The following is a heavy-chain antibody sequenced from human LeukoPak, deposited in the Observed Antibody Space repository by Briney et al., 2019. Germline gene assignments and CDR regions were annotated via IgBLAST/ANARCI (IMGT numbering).Heavy chain of an antibody. CDR3: ARLLRYFDPGAFDI. Sequence: GGSLRLSCATSGFTFSSYSMNWVRQSPGKGLEWVSSISSSSNYIYYAASVKGRFTISRDNAKNSLHLQMSSLRAEDTAVYYCARLLRYFDPGAFDIWGQGTMVTVSS. J-gene: IGHJ3*02. CDR1: GFTFSSYS. D-gene: IGHD3-9*01. V-gene: IGHV3-21*01. CDR2: ISSSSNYI.